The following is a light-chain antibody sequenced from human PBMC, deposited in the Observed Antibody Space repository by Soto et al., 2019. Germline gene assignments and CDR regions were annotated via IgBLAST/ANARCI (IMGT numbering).Light chain of an antibody. J-gene: IGKJ2*01. CDR2: KAS. CDR3: QQYNSYSRYT. V-gene: IGKV1-5*03. CDR1: QSISSW. Sequence: DIQMTQSPSTLSASVGDRVTITCLASQSISSWLAWYQQKPGKAPKLLLYKASSLESGVPSRFSSSGSGTEFTLATSSLQPDDFSTYYCQQYNSYSRYTFGQGTKLEIK.